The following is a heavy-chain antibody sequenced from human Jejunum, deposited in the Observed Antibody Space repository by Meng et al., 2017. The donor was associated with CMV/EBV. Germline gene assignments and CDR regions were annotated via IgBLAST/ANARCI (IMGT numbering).Heavy chain of an antibody. J-gene: IGHJ6*02. CDR1: SDG. CDR3: ARDNLRSTSWQGDYAMDV. V-gene: IGHV3-21*01. D-gene: IGHD2-2*01. Sequence: SDGMNWVRQAPGKGLEWVSSFSGSSTYSYYADSVKGRFTISRDNAKNSLYLQMNGLRAEDTALYYCARDNLRSTSWQGDYAMDVWGQGTTVTVSS. CDR2: FSGSSTYS.